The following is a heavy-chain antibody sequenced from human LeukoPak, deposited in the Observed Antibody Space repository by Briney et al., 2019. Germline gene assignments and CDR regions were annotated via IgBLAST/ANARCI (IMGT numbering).Heavy chain of an antibody. D-gene: IGHD3-10*01. CDR3: ARGSRRYGSESYCWLGP. CDR1: GGSSSADS. V-gene: IGHV4-34*01. J-gene: IGHJ5*02. Sequence: SETLSLTSAVYGGSSSADSWSWIRQPPGKGLEWIGEINHSGSTNYNPSLKSRVTISVDTSKNQFSLKLSSVTAADTAVYYCARGSRRYGSESYCWLGPWGQGTLVTVSS. CDR2: INHSGST.